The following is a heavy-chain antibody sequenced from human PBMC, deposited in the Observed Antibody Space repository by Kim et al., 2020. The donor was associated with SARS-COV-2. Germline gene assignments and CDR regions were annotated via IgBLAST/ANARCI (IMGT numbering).Heavy chain of an antibody. D-gene: IGHD1-1*01. CDR3: AAAYWKDEAGDY. Sequence: NYAQKFQERVTITRDMSTSTAYMELSSLRSEDTAVYYCAAAYWKDEAGDYWGQGTLVTVSS. J-gene: IGHJ4*02. V-gene: IGHV1-58*01.